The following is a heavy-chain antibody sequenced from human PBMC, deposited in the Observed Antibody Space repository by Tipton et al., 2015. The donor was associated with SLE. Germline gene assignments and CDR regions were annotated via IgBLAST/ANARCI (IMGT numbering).Heavy chain of an antibody. CDR2: IYTSGST. V-gene: IGHV4-61*02. CDR1: GGSISSGSYY. CDR3: ARDLAYCSSTSCFVYFDY. D-gene: IGHD2-2*01. Sequence: TLSLTCTVSGGSISSGSYYWSWIRQPVGKGLEWIGRIYTSGSTNYNPSLKSRVTISVDTSKNQFSLKLSSVTAADTAVYYCARDLAYCSSTSCFVYFDYWGQGTLVTVSS. J-gene: IGHJ4*02.